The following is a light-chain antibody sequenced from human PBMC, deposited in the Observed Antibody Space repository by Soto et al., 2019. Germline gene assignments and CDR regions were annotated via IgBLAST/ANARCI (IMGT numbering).Light chain of an antibody. J-gene: IGKJ1*01. V-gene: IGKV3D-15*01. CDR3: QQYNNWPPGT. CDR2: DAS. CDR1: QSVSNK. Sequence: MVMAQSPGPLSLCPGGRATLSYTVCQSVSNKLAWYQQQPGQAPRLLLYDASTRGTGIPPRFTGGGSGREVTLAISSLQSEDYAVYYCQQYNNWPPGTFGEGTKVDIK.